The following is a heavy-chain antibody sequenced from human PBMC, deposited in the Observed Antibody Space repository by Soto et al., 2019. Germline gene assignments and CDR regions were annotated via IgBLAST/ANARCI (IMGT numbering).Heavy chain of an antibody. CDR3: ATLACVDLIYTQFDY. V-gene: IGHV3-15*01. D-gene: IGHD5-12*01. CDR1: GFTFSSAW. Sequence: EGQLVESGGGLVKPVGPLRLSCAASGFTFSSAWMNWVRPAPGKGLEWVGRIKIKPHGEATDYAAPVKGRFIISRDDSTNMLYLQMNSPKTGDTAVYFCATLACVDLIYTQFDYWGRGSPGSVSS. J-gene: IGHJ4*02. CDR2: IKIKPHGEAT.